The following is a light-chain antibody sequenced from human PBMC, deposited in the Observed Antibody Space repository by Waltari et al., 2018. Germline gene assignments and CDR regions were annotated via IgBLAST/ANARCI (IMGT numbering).Light chain of an antibody. CDR3: SSYAGRNNLV. CDR2: EVS. CDR1: SSDVGGYTY. J-gene: IGLJ2*01. V-gene: IGLV2-8*01. Sequence: QSALTQPPSASGSPGQSVTISCPGTSSDVGGYTYVSWYQQHPGKAPKLMIYEVSKRPSGVPDRFSGSKSGNTASLTVSGLQAEDEADYYCSSYAGRNNLVFGGGTKLTVL.